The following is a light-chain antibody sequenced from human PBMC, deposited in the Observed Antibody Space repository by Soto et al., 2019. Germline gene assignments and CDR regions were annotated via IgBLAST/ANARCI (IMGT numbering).Light chain of an antibody. J-gene: IGLJ2*01. V-gene: IGLV2-14*01. Sequence: QSALTQPASVSGSPGQSITISCTGTSNDVGGYNYVSWYLQHPGKAPKLMIYEVSNRPSGVSNRFSGSKSGNTASLAISGLQADDEGDYYCSSYTSLNTVIFGGGTKLTVL. CDR2: EVS. CDR3: SSYTSLNTVI. CDR1: SNDVGGYNY.